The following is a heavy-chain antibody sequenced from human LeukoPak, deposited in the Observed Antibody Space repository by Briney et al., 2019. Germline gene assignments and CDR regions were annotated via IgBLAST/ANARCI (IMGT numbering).Heavy chain of an antibody. CDR1: GYTFTRHY. V-gene: IGHV1-46*01. D-gene: IGHD2-8*01. CDR2: INPGSGAT. CDR3: ARDGLYCTNGVCSSDI. Sequence: GASVKVSCKASGYTFTRHYMNWVRQAPGQGLEWMGKINPGSGATGYAQKFQGRVTMTRDTSTSTVYMELTSLRSADTAVYFCARDGLYCTNGVCSSDIWGQGTLVTVSS. J-gene: IGHJ3*02.